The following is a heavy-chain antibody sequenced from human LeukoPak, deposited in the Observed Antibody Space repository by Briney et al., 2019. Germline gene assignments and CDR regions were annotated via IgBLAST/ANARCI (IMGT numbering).Heavy chain of an antibody. CDR2: ISGSGGTT. V-gene: IGHV3-23*01. Sequence: HSGGSLRLSCAASGFTFSNYAMSWVRQPPGKGLEWVSSISGSGGTTYYADSVKGRFTISRDNSKNTLYLQMNSLRAEDTALYYCAKVVATAMSFPNDHWGQGTLVTVSS. D-gene: IGHD2-2*01. CDR3: AKVVATAMSFPNDH. CDR1: GFTFSNYA. J-gene: IGHJ5*02.